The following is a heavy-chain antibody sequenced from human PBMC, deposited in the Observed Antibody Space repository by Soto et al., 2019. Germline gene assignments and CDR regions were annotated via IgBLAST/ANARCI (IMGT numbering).Heavy chain of an antibody. CDR2: ISYDGSNK. J-gene: IGHJ6*02. D-gene: IGHD6-19*01. Sequence: QVQLVESGGGVVQPGRSLRLSCAASGFTFSSYAMHWVRQAPGKGLEWVAVISYDGSNKYYADSVKGRFTISRDNSKNSLYLQMNSLRAEDTAVYYCARGVAVAGYYYYGRDVWGQGTTVTVSS. CDR1: GFTFSSYA. V-gene: IGHV3-30-3*01. CDR3: ARGVAVAGYYYYGRDV.